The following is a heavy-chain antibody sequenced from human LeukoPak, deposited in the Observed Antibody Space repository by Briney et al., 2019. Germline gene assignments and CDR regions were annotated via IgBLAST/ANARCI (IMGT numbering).Heavy chain of an antibody. J-gene: IGHJ4*02. V-gene: IGHV4-39*01. CDR1: GGSISSSSYY. D-gene: IGHD6-19*01. CDR2: IYYSGST. Sequence: SETLSLTCTVSGGSISSSSYYWGWIRQPPGKGLEWIGSIYYSGSTYYNPSLKSRVTISVDTSKNQFSLKLSSVAAADTAVYYCARAVAGNDFWGQGTLVTVSS. CDR3: ARAVAGNDF.